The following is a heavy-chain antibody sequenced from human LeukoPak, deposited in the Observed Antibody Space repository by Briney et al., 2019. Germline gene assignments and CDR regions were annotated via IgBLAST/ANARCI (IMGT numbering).Heavy chain of an antibody. Sequence: GGSLRLSCAASGFTFSSYAMSWVRQAPGKGLEWVSAISGSGGSTYYADSVKGRFTISRDNSKNTLYLQMNSLRAEDTAVYYCVRGGKWIQPWFEPIRNFDYWGQGTLVTVSS. CDR2: ISGSGGST. J-gene: IGHJ4*02. V-gene: IGHV3-23*01. D-gene: IGHD5-18*01. CDR3: VRGGKWIQPWFEPIRNFDY. CDR1: GFTFSSYA.